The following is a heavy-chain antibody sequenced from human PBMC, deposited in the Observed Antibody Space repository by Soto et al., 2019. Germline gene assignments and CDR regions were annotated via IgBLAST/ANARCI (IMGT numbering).Heavy chain of an antibody. CDR3: AREGRGKKAGYNGLVSLGY. Sequence: QVQLVQSGAEVKTPGSSLKVSCKVSGSRFSNYVISWVRQAPGHGLEWLGRLIPIFNSTTYAQSFKGRVTITADKSTSTAALELSSLRSDDTAVYYCAREGRGKKAGYNGLVSLGYWGQGTLVTVSS. CDR1: GSRFSNYV. CDR2: LIPIFNST. V-gene: IGHV1-69*06. D-gene: IGHD2-2*02. J-gene: IGHJ4*02.